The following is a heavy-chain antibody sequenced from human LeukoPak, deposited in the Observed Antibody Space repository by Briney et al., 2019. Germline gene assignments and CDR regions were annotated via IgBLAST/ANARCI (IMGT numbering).Heavy chain of an antibody. J-gene: IGHJ4*02. Sequence: GGSLRLSCAASGFTFSTYGMHWVRQAPGKGLEWVAIISYDGSEKYYADSVKGRFTISRDNSKNTLYLKMNSLRAEDTAVYYCAKDGHGYGDYEAYYFDSWGQGTLVTVSS. CDR2: ISYDGSEK. D-gene: IGHD4-17*01. CDR3: AKDGHGYGDYEAYYFDS. V-gene: IGHV3-30*18. CDR1: GFTFSTYG.